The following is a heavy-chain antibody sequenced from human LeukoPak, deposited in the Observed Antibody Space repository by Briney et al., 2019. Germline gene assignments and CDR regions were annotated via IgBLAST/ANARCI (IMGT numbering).Heavy chain of an antibody. CDR2: IYYSGST. D-gene: IGHD6-13*01. V-gene: IGHV4-31*03. J-gene: IGHJ3*02. CDR1: GGSISSGGYY. Sequence: SQTLSLTCTVSGGSISSGGYYWSWIRQHPGKGLEWIGYIYYSGSTYYNPSLKSRVTISVDTSKNQFSLKLSSVTAADTAVYYCARGGGQQLSHPYNLDAFDIWGQGTMVTVSS. CDR3: ARGGGQQLSHPYNLDAFDI.